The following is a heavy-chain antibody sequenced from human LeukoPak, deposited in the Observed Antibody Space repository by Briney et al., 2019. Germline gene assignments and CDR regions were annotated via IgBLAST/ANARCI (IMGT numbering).Heavy chain of an antibody. V-gene: IGHV3-48*01. CDR3: AKSSGRYSYDARFDAFDI. Sequence: GGSLRLSCEDSGFTFSYYSMNWVRQAPGKGLEWVSYISTSSGTIHYADSVKGRFTISRDNSKNTLYLQMNSLRAEDTAVYYCAKSSGRYSYDARFDAFDIWGQGTMVTVSS. CDR1: GFTFSYYS. D-gene: IGHD5-18*01. J-gene: IGHJ3*02. CDR2: ISTSSGTI.